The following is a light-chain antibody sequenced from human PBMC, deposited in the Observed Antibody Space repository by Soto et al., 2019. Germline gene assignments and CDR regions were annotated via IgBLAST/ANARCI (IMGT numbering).Light chain of an antibody. CDR1: QSVSSSY. Sequence: EIVLTQSPGTLSLSPGERATLSCRASQSVSSSYIAWYQQKRGQAPRLLLYGTSSRATGLPDRFSGSGSGTDFTLTISRLEPEDFAVYFCQHYVTSPETWTFGQGTKVEIK. J-gene: IGKJ1*01. V-gene: IGKV3-20*01. CDR2: GTS. CDR3: QHYVTSPETWT.